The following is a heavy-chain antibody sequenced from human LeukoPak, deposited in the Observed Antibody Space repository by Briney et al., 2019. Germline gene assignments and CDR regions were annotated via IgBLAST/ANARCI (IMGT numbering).Heavy chain of an antibody. CDR3: AKHRSVVVPADITD. J-gene: IGHJ4*02. CDR2: ISSSSSYI. V-gene: IGHV3-21*04. D-gene: IGHD2-2*01. Sequence: PGGSLRLSCAASGFTFSSYSMNWVRQAPGKGLEWVSSISSSSSYIYYADSVKGRFTVSRDNSKNTLYLQMNSLRAEDTAVYYCAKHRSVVVPADITDWGQGTLVTVSS. CDR1: GFTFSSYS.